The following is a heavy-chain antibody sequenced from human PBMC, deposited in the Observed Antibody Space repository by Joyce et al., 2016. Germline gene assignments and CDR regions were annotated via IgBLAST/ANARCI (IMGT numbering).Heavy chain of an antibody. Sequence: QVQLVESGGGVVQPGRSLRLSCAASGFNFSDYGLHWVRQAPGKGLEWVAVMWFDGFNKNYADSVRSRFTISRDNSKNTLYLQMNSLRAEDTAVYYCARAHFDYWGQGTLVTVSS. CDR1: GFNFSDYG. J-gene: IGHJ4*02. CDR2: MWFDGFNK. V-gene: IGHV3-33*01. CDR3: ARAHFDY.